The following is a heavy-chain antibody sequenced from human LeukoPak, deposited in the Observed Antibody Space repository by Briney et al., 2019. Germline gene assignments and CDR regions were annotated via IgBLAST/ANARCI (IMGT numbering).Heavy chain of an antibody. Sequence: GGSLRLSCAASQFTFSSYSMNWVRQAPGKGLEWVSSISSSSSYIYYADSVKGRFTISRDNAKNSLYLQMNSLGAEDTAGYYCARHLDCGGDCSPSSGYYMDVWGKGTTVTVSS. CDR1: QFTFSSYS. V-gene: IGHV3-21*01. J-gene: IGHJ6*03. CDR3: ARHLDCGGDCSPSSGYYMDV. CDR2: ISSSSSYI. D-gene: IGHD2-21*01.